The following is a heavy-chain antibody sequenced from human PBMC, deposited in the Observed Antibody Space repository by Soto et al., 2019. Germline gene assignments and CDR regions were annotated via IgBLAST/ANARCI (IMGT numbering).Heavy chain of an antibody. J-gene: IGHJ6*03. D-gene: IGHD6-13*01. V-gene: IGHV1-8*02. CDR3: ARGELYSSRWPNYYYYYYMDV. CDR1: GFTFSNYP. CDR2: MNPSSGNT. Sequence: GASVKVSCKASGFTFSNYPIGWVRHAPGQGPEWMGWMNPSSGNTGYAQKFQGRVTMTRNTSISTAYMELSSLRSEDTAVYYCARGELYSSRWPNYYYYYYMDVWGKGTTVTVSS.